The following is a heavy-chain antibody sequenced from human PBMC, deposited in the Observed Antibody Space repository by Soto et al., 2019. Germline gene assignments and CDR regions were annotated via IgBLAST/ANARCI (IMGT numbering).Heavy chain of an antibody. CDR1: GGSFSGYY. D-gene: IGHD2-2*01. Sequence: QVQLQQWGAGLLKPSETLSLTCAVYGGSFSGYYWSWIRQPPGKGLEWIGEINHSGRTNYNPSLKSRVTISVDTSKNQFSLKLSSVTAADAAVYYCAREGGCSSTSCYGRRNYYYMDVWGKGTTVTVSS. V-gene: IGHV4-34*01. CDR3: AREGGCSSTSCYGRRNYYYMDV. J-gene: IGHJ6*03. CDR2: INHSGRT.